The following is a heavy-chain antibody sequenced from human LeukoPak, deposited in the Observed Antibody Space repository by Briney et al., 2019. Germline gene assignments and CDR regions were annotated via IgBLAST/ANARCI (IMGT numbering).Heavy chain of an antibody. D-gene: IGHD2-2*01. CDR3: ARETSESFDI. Sequence: GGSLRLSCAASGFTFTSLSMNWVRQAPGKGLEWVSSIGSRSTSIYYADSVKGRFTISRDNAKNSLYLQMNSLRAEDTAVYYCARETSESFDIWGQGTMVTVSS. CDR1: GFTFTSLS. V-gene: IGHV3-21*01. CDR2: IGSRSTSI. J-gene: IGHJ3*02.